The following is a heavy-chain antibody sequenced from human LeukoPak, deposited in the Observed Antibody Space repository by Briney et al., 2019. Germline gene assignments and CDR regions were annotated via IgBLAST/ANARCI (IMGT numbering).Heavy chain of an antibody. J-gene: IGHJ5*02. V-gene: IGHV4-38-2*02. CDR1: GYSISSGYY. CDR2: INHSGST. D-gene: IGHD5-18*01. CDR3: ARATQWIQLWFDP. Sequence: SETLSLTCTVSGYSISSGYYWGWIRQPPGKGLEWIGEINHSGSTNYNPSLKSRVTISVDTSKNQFSLKLSSVTAADTAVYYCARATQWIQLWFDPWGQGTLVTVSS.